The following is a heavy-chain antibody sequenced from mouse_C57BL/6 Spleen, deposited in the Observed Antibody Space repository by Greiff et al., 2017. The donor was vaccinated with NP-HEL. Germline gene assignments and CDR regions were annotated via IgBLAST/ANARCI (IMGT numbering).Heavy chain of an antibody. CDR3: AKKGTSMDY. V-gene: IGHV2-5*01. CDR2: IWRGGST. D-gene: IGHD3-3*01. Sequence: VQVVESGPGLVQPSQSLSITCTVSGFSLTSYGVHWVRQSPGKGLEWLGVIWRGGSTDYNAAFMSRLSITKDNPKSQVFFKMNSLQADDTAIYYCAKKGTSMDYWGQGTSVTVSS. J-gene: IGHJ4*01. CDR1: GFSLTSYG.